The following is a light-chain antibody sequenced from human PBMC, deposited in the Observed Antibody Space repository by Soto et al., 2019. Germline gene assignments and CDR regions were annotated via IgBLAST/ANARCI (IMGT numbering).Light chain of an antibody. CDR1: SNDVCGYNY. CDR2: DVS. Sequence: QSALTQPASVAGSPWQSIPISCTGNSNDVCGYNYVSWYQQHPGKAPKFMIYDVSNRPSGASNRFSGSKSGNTASLTISGLQAEDEADYYCCSYTTSNTRQIVFGTGTKVTVL. CDR3: CSYTTSNTRQIV. J-gene: IGLJ1*01. V-gene: IGLV2-14*01.